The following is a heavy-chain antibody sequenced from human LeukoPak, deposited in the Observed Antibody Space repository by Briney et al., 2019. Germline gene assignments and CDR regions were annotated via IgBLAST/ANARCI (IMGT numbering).Heavy chain of an antibody. CDR3: ARDYYGSGSYYGHMDV. Sequence: PGASVKVSCKASGYTFTGYYMHWVRQAPGQGLEWMGWINPNSGGTNYAQKFQGRVTMTRDTSISTAYVELSRLRSDDTAVYYCARDYYGSGSYYGHMDVWGKGTTVTVSS. CDR1: GYTFTGYY. V-gene: IGHV1-2*02. CDR2: INPNSGGT. D-gene: IGHD3-10*01. J-gene: IGHJ6*03.